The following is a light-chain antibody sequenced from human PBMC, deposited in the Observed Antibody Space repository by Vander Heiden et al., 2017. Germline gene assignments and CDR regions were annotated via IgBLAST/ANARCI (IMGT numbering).Light chain of an antibody. Sequence: SSALTQDPAVSVAFGPTVRITCQGDSLRSYYASWYQQKPGQAPVLVIYGKNNRPSGIPDRFSGSSSGNTASLTITGAQAEDEADYYCNSRDSSGNHVVFGGGTKLTVL. CDR3: NSRDSSGNHVV. CDR2: GKN. V-gene: IGLV3-19*01. CDR1: SLRSYY. J-gene: IGLJ2*01.